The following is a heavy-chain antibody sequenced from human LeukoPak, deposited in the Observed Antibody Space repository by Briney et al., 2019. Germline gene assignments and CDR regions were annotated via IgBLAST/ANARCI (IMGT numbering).Heavy chain of an antibody. D-gene: IGHD2-15*01. CDR2: IYYSGST. V-gene: IGHV4-59*01. CDR1: GGSTSSYY. CDR3: ARAPGRYCSGGSCSNFDY. Sequence: PSETLSLTCTVSGGSTSSYYWSWIRQPPGKGLEWIGYIYYSGSTNYNPSLKSRVTISVDTSKNQFSLKLSSVTAADTAVYYCARAPGRYCSGGSCSNFDYWGQGTLVTVSS. J-gene: IGHJ4*02.